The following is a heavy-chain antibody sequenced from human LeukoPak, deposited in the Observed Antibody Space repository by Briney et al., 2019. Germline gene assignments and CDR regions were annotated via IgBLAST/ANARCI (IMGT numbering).Heavy chain of an antibody. CDR2: IYHSGST. V-gene: IGHV4-30-2*01. D-gene: IGHD6-6*01. CDR3: ARGLIAARHAFDI. J-gene: IGHJ3*02. CDR1: GGSISSGGYS. Sequence: SETLSLTCAVSGGSISSGGYSWSWIRQPPGKGLEWIGYIYHSGSTYYNPSLKGRVTISVDRSKNQFSLKLSSVTAADTAVYYCARGLIAARHAFDIWGQGTMVTVSS.